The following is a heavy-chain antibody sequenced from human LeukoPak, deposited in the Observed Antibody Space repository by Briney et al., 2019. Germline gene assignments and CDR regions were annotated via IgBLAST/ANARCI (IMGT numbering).Heavy chain of an antibody. V-gene: IGHV1-24*01. CDR2: FDPEDGET. CDR1: GYTLTELS. J-gene: IGHJ6*02. D-gene: IGHD4-23*01. CDR3: ATDAGRGNDYGMDV. Sequence: ASVKVSCKVSGYTLTELSMHWVRQAPGKGLEWMGGFDPEDGETIYAQKFQGRVTMTEDTSTDTAYMELSSLGSEDTAVYYCATDAGRGNDYGMDVWGQGTTVTVSS.